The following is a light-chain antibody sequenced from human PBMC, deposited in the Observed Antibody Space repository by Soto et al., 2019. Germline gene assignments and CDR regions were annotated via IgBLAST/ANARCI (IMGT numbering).Light chain of an antibody. V-gene: IGKV3-20*01. CDR1: QSVSSSF. Sequence: EIVLTQSPGTLSLSPGERATLSCRASQSVSSSFLAWYQQKPGQAPRLLIYGASSRATGIPDRFGGSGSGTDFTLTISRLEPEDFAVYYCQQYGSSPRVTFGGGTKVDIK. J-gene: IGKJ4*01. CDR3: QQYGSSPRVT. CDR2: GAS.